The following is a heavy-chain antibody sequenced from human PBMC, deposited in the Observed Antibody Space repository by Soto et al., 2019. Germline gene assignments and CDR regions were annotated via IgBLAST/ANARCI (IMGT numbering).Heavy chain of an antibody. CDR3: ARGTYCRGIGCCGGYCSYFDMDV. CDR2: IIPIFDSP. Sequence: QVQLVQSGAEVKKPGSSVKVSCKASGGTFNNFAINWVRLAPGQGLEWMGGIIPIFDSPNYAQKFKDRVTITADKSTTTGYMELSSLTSDDTAIYYCARGTYCRGIGCCGGYCSYFDMDVWGQGTTVSGSS. CDR1: GGTFNNFA. D-gene: IGHD2-15*01. V-gene: IGHV1-69*06. J-gene: IGHJ6*02.